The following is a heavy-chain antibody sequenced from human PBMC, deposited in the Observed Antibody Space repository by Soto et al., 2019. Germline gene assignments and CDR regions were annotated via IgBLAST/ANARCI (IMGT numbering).Heavy chain of an antibody. J-gene: IGHJ4*02. V-gene: IGHV4-39*01. CDR1: GGSISSSSYY. CDR3: ATPPPSDY. Sequence: PSETLSLTCTVSGGSISSSSYYWGWIRQPPGKGLEWIGSIYYSGSTYYNPSLKSRVTISVDTSKNQFSLKLSSVTAADTAVYYRATPPPSDYWGQGTLVTGSS. CDR2: IYYSGST.